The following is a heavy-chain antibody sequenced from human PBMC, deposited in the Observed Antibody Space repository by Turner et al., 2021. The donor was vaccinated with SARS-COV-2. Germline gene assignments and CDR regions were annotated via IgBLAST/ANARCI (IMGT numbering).Heavy chain of an antibody. CDR2: VFHTGST. CDR3: ARHEVNSYDASGYYTSP. Sequence: QLQLQESGPRLVKPSETLSLTCAVSGVHINNNLYSWGWSRQPPGKGLEWIGMVFHTGSTYYKSSLKRRVAISIDTSKNHFSLRLNSVTAADTAVYYCARHEVNSYDASGYYTSPWGQGILVTVSS. V-gene: IGHV4-39*01. CDR1: GVHINNNLYS. J-gene: IGHJ5*02. D-gene: IGHD3-22*01.